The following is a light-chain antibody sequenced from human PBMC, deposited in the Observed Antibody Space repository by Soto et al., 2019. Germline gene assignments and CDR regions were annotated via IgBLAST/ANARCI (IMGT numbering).Light chain of an antibody. V-gene: IGKV1-5*03. CDR1: QTISNW. J-gene: IGKJ1*01. Sequence: IQMTQSPSTLSASVGDRVTITCRASQTISNWLAWYQQKPGNAPKLLIYKASTLESAVPSRFSGSGSGTEFTLTIRCLQTEDLATYDCQQYNSYSQTFGHGTKVEIK. CDR2: KAS. CDR3: QQYNSYSQT.